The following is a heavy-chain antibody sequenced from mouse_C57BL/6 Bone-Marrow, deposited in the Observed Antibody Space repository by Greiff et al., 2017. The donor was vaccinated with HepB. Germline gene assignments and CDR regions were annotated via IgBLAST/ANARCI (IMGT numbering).Heavy chain of an antibody. D-gene: IGHD1-1*01. Sequence: EVMLVESGGGLVQPGCSLSLSCAASGFTFTDYYMSWVRQPPGKALEWLGFIRNKANGYTTEYSASVKGRFTISRDNSQSILYLQMNALRAEDSATYYCARYDYGSSYFDYWGQGTTLTVSS. CDR2: IRNKANGYTT. CDR3: ARYDYGSSYFDY. V-gene: IGHV7-3*01. J-gene: IGHJ2*01. CDR1: GFTFTDYY.